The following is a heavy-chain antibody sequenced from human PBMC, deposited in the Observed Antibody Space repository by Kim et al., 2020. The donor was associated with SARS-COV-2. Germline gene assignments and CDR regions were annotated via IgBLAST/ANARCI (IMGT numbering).Heavy chain of an antibody. Sequence: GGSLRLSCAASGFTFSSYSMNWVRQAPGKGLEWVSSISSSSSYIYYADSVKGRFTISRDNAKNSLYLQMNSLRAEDTAVYYCARDLAPTAANFDYWGQGTRVTVSS. CDR1: GFTFSSYS. J-gene: IGHJ4*02. CDR2: ISSSSSYI. D-gene: IGHD6-13*01. V-gene: IGHV3-21*01. CDR3: ARDLAPTAANFDY.